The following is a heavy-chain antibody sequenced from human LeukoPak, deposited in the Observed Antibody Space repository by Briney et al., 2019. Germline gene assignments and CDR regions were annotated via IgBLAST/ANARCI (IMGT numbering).Heavy chain of an antibody. V-gene: IGHV4-59*01. D-gene: IGHD1-1*01. CDR3: ARVGDWNDLVY. Sequence: PSETLSLTCTVSGGSISSYYWSWIRQVPGKGLEWIGYIYYTGGTNYSPSLKSRVTISVDTPKNQFSLKLRSVSAADTAVYYCARVGDWNDLVYWGQGTLVTVSS. J-gene: IGHJ4*02. CDR1: GGSISSYY. CDR2: IYYTGGT.